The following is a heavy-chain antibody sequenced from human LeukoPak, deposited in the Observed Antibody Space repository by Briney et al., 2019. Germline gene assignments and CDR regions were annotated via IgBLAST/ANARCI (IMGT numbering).Heavy chain of an antibody. CDR3: AKPLWLGGFDY. CDR1: GFTFSSYG. D-gene: IGHD3-10*01. V-gene: IGHV3-30*18. Sequence: PGGSLRLSCAASGFTFSSYGMHWVRQAPGKGLEWVAVISYDGSNKYYADSVKGRFTISRDNSKTTLYLQMNSLRAEDTAVYYCAKPLWLGGFDYWGQGTLVTVSS. CDR2: ISYDGSNK. J-gene: IGHJ4*02.